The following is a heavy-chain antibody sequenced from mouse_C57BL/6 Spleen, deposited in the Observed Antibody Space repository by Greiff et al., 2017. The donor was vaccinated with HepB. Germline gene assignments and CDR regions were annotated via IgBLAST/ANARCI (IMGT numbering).Heavy chain of an antibody. D-gene: IGHD2-1*01. CDR2: IDPEDGET. V-gene: IGHV14-2*01. CDR3: ARWGNYGNYKGYYAMDY. Sequence: EVQRVESGAELVKPGASVKLSCTASGFNIKDYYMHWVKQRTEQGLEWIGRIDPEDGETKYAPKFQGKATITADTSSNTAYLQLSSLTSEDTAVYYCARWGNYGNYKGYYAMDYWGQGTSVTVSS. CDR1: GFNIKDYY. J-gene: IGHJ4*01.